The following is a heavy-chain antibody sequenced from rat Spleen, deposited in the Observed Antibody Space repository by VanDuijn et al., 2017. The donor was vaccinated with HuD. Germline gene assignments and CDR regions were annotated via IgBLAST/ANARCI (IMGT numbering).Heavy chain of an antibody. V-gene: IGHV3-3*01. Sequence: EVQLQESGPGLVKPSQSLSLTCSVTGYSITSGYGWNWIRKFPGNKLEWMGYINSEGNTNYTPPLKSQISITRDTTKNQFFLQLTSVTTEDTATYYCARSFSYVMDAWGQGTSVTVSS. CDR1: GYSITSGYG. CDR3: ARSFSYVMDA. J-gene: IGHJ4*01. CDR2: INSEGNT.